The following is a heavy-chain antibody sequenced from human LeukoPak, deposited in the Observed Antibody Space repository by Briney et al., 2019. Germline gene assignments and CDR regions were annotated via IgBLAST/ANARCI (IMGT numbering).Heavy chain of an antibody. D-gene: IGHD1-7*01. CDR1: GGSATYYV. J-gene: IGHJ4*02. Sequence: SVKVSCKVSGGSATYYVFSWVRQAPEQGLEWMGGIIPTFGSPNYAQTFQGRVTITADISTNTAYMELSNLRSEDTAVYYCAAGAVDNWNSGKLIDCRGQGTLVTVSS. CDR3: AAGAVDNWNSGKLIDC. V-gene: IGHV1-69*06. CDR2: IIPTFGSP.